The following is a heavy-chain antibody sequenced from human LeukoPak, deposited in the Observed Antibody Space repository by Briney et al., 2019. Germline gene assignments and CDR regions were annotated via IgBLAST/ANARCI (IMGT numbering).Heavy chain of an antibody. Sequence: GGSLRLSCVASGFIFSNYGMHWARQAPGKGLEWVAVIWYDGSNEYYADSVKGRFTISRDTSKNTLYLQMNSLRAEDTAVYYCARAYYYDVSVTPDYWGQGTLVTVSS. CDR2: IWYDGSNE. CDR1: GFIFSNYG. V-gene: IGHV3-33*01. D-gene: IGHD3-22*01. J-gene: IGHJ4*02. CDR3: ARAYYYDVSVTPDY.